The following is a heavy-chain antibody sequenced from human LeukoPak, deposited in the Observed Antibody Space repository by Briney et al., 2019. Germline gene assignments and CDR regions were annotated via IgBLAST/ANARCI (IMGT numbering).Heavy chain of an antibody. CDR1: GFTFSSYG. D-gene: IGHD5-18*01. J-gene: IGHJ4*02. CDR3: AKGVDTAMVTENDY. Sequence: GGSLRLSCAASGFTFSSYGMHWVRQAPGKGLEWVAVISYDGSNKYYADSVKGRFTISRDNSKNTLYLQMNSLRAEDTAVYYCAKGVDTAMVTENDYWGQGTLVTVSS. V-gene: IGHV3-30*18. CDR2: ISYDGSNK.